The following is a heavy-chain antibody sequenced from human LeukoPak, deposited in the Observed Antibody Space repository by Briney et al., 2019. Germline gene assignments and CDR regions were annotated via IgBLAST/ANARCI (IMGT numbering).Heavy chain of an antibody. V-gene: IGHV3-66*04. Sequence: GGSLRHSCAVSGFTVSRNYMSWVRQAPGKGLEWVSVIYSDGTTYYADSVKGRFTLSRDDSKNTLYLQINRLRAEDTAVYYCAEHIAARPSYFDYWGQGTLVTVSS. J-gene: IGHJ4*02. D-gene: IGHD6-6*01. CDR3: AEHIAARPSYFDY. CDR1: GFTVSRNY. CDR2: IYSDGTT.